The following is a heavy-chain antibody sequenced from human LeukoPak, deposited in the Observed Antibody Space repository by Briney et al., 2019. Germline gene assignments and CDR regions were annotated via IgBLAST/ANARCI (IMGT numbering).Heavy chain of an antibody. CDR2: ISVSGNT. Sequence: GGSLRLSCAASGFTLSSYAMSWVRQGPGKGLEWVSAISVSGNTYHADSVKGRFTISRDSSKNTLYLQMNSLRAGDAAVYYCAKAPATTCSGAYCYPFDYWSQGTLVTVSS. V-gene: IGHV3-23*01. D-gene: IGHD2-15*01. CDR3: AKAPATTCSGAYCYPFDY. CDR1: GFTLSSYA. J-gene: IGHJ4*02.